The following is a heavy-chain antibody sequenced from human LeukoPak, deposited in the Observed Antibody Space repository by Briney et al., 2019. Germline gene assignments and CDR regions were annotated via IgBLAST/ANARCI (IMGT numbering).Heavy chain of an antibody. J-gene: IGHJ4*02. CDR1: GFTVSSNY. CDR2: ISWDGGST. V-gene: IGHV3-43D*03. CDR3: AKDFSRYSGSYGPLDY. Sequence: GSLRLSCAAFGFTVSSNYMSWVRQAPGKGLEWVSLISWDGGSTYYADSVKGRFTISRDNSKNSLYLQMNSLRAEDTALYYCAKDFSRYSGSYGPLDYWGQGTLVTVSS. D-gene: IGHD1-26*01.